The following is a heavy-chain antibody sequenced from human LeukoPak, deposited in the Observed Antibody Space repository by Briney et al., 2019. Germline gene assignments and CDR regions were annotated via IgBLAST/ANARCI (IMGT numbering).Heavy chain of an antibody. CDR3: ARTSGISSSSLYYYYYGMDV. J-gene: IGHJ6*02. Sequence: ASVKVSCKASGGTFTSYYMHWVRQAPGQGLEWMGIINPSGGSTSYAQKFQGRVTMTRDTSTSTVYMELSSLRSEDTAVYYCARTSGISSSSLYYYYYGMDVWGQGTTVTVSS. V-gene: IGHV1-46*01. CDR1: GGTFTSYY. CDR2: INPSGGST. D-gene: IGHD2-2*01.